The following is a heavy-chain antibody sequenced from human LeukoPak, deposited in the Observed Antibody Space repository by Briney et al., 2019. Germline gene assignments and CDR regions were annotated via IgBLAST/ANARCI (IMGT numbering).Heavy chain of an antibody. CDR3: ARGSGYGDYPFDY. D-gene: IGHD4-17*01. CDR1: GYTLTGYY. Sequence: GASVKVSFKASGYTLTGYYMHWVRQAPGQGLEWMGWINPNSGGTNYAQKFQGRVTMTRDTSISTAYMELSRLRSDDTAVYYCARGSGYGDYPFDYWGQGTLVTVSS. J-gene: IGHJ4*02. CDR2: INPNSGGT. V-gene: IGHV1-2*02.